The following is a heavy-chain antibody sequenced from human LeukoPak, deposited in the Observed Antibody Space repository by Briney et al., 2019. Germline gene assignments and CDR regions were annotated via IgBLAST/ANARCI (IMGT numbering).Heavy chain of an antibody. J-gene: IGHJ4*02. CDR1: GFTFSSCW. CDR2: IKQDGSEK. Sequence: GGSLRLSCAASGFTFSSCWMSWVRQAPGKGLEWVANIKQDGSEKYYVDSVKGRFTISRDNAKNSLYLQMNSLRAEDTVIYYCARGSIAAAGTGDYWGQGTLVTVSS. CDR3: ARGSIAAAGTGDY. D-gene: IGHD6-13*01. V-gene: IGHV3-7*04.